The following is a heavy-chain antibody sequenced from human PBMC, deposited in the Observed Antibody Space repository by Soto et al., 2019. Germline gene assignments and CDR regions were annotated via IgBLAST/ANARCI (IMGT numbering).Heavy chain of an antibody. D-gene: IGHD3-10*01. V-gene: IGHV4-38-2*02. J-gene: IGHJ5*02. CDR1: GYSIDSGYY. Sequence: QVHLQESGPGLVKSSETLFLTCSVSGYSIDSGYYWGWMRQPPGKGLEWLASIYYTGNSYYNPSLKSRVSISVDTSKNQFHLHLTSPTSAGPAVYFWVRVAKTFGPDKPRGHGTLVTVSS. CDR2: IYYTGNS. CDR3: VRVAKTFGPDKP.